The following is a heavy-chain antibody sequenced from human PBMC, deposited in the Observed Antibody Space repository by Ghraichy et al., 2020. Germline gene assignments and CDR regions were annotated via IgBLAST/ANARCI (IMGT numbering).Heavy chain of an antibody. CDR3: ARVGYYDSSGYLA. CDR2: INHSGST. V-gene: IGHV4-34*01. Sequence: GSLRLSCAVYGGSFSGYYWSWLRQPPGKGLEWIGEINHSGSTNYNPSLKSRVTISVDTSKNQFSLKLSSVTAADTAVYYCARVGYYDSSGYLAWGQGTLVTVSA. D-gene: IGHD3-22*01. J-gene: IGHJ5*02. CDR1: GGSFSGYY.